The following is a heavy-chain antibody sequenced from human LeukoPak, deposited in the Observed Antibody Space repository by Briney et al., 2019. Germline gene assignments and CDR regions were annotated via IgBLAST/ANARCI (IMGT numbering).Heavy chain of an antibody. Sequence: GASVKVSCKSAGYSFTSYGISWVRQAPGQGLEWMGWISPYNGNTNYAQKLQGRVTMTTETSTSTAYMELRSLRSDDTAVYYCARDRYYVLDYWGQGILVTVSS. CDR1: GYSFTSYG. CDR3: ARDRYYVLDY. J-gene: IGHJ4*02. D-gene: IGHD3-10*02. CDR2: ISPYNGNT. V-gene: IGHV1-18*01.